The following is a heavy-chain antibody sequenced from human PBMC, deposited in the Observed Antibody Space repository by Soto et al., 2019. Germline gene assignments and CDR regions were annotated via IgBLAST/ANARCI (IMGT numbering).Heavy chain of an antibody. D-gene: IGHD6-19*01. CDR2: ITSTGST. V-gene: IGHV3-23*05. CDR3: AKTDKFNSQSPGWANRVDS. J-gene: IGHJ4*02. CDR1: GFTFSSYA. Sequence: EVQLLESGGGLAPPGGSLRLICAASGFTFSSYAMTWVRQSPEKGLEWVSTITSTGSTFYGDTVKGRFTISSDNSKSTLYLQMNSLGAEDTAVYFWAKTDKFNSQSPGWANRVDSWGQGTLVTVSS.